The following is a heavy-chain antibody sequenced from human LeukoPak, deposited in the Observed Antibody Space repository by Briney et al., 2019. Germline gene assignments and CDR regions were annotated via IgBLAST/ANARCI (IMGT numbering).Heavy chain of an antibody. Sequence: GGSLRLSCVASGFTFSTYSMTWVRQAPGRGLEWVASISGGSDNIVYADSVKGRFTLSRDNAKKSLYLQMNSLRAEDTAVYYCVACTGGSRLHTWFDPWGPGILVTVSS. V-gene: IGHV3-21*01. D-gene: IGHD2-8*02. CDR2: ISGGSDNI. CDR1: GFTFSTYS. J-gene: IGHJ5*02. CDR3: VACTGGSRLHTWFDP.